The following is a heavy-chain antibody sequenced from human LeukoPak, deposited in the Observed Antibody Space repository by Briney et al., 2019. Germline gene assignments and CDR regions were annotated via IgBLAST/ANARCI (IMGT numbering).Heavy chain of an antibody. CDR1: GFTFSSYS. D-gene: IGHD3-3*01. Sequence: GGSLRLSCAASGFTFSSYSMNWVRQAPGKGLEWVSSISSSSSYIYYADSVKGRFTISRDNTKNSLFLQMSSLRAEDTAVYYCATDRGWRTSGYYLYYFEYWGQGTLVTFSS. CDR2: ISSSSSYI. CDR3: ATDRGWRTSGYYLYYFEY. J-gene: IGHJ4*02. V-gene: IGHV3-21*01.